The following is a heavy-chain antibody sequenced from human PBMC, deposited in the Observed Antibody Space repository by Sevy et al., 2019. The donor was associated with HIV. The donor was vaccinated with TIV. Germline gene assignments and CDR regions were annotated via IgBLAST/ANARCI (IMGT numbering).Heavy chain of an antibody. CDR3: AREAGDSSWYVSVWFDP. CDR1: GYTFTGYY. D-gene: IGHD6-13*01. V-gene: IGHV1-2*02. J-gene: IGHJ5*02. Sequence: ASVKVSCKASGYTFTGYYMHWVRQAPGQGLEWMGWINPNSGGTNYSQKFQGRVTMTRDTSISTAYMELSRLRSDDTAVYYCAREAGDSSWYVSVWFDPWGQGTLVTVSS. CDR2: INPNSGGT.